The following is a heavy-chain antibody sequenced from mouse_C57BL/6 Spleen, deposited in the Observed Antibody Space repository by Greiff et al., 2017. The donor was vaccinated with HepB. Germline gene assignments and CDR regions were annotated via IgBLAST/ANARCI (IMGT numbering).Heavy chain of an antibody. D-gene: IGHD2-4*01. V-gene: IGHV1-61*01. CDR2: IYPSDSDT. J-gene: IGHJ3*01. CDR3: ARDYDWFAY. Sequence: QVQLQQPGAELVRPGSSVKLSCKASGYTFTSYWMDWVKQRPGQGLEWIGNIYPSDSDTHYNQKFKDKATFTADTSSNTAYMQLSSLTTEDSAIYYCARDYDWFAYWGQGTLVTVSA. CDR1: GYTFTSYW.